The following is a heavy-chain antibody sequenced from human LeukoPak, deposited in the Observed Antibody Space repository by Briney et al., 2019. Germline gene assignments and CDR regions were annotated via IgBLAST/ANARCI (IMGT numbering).Heavy chain of an antibody. D-gene: IGHD3-3*01. J-gene: IGHJ4*02. V-gene: IGHV1-2*06. CDR1: GYTFTGYY. CDR3: ARSYYDFWSGYYALYFDY. Sequence: ASVKVSCKASGYTFTGYYMRWVRPAPGQGLEWMGRINPNSGGINYAQKFQGRVTMTRDTSISTAYMELSRLRSDDTAVYYCARSYYDFWSGYYALYFDYWGQGTLVTVSS. CDR2: INPNSGGI.